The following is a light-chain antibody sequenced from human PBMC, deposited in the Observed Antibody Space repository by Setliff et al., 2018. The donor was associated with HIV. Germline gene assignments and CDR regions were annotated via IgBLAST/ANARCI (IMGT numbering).Light chain of an antibody. CDR2: DVS. Sequence: QSALTQPRSVSGSPGQSVTISCTGTSSDVGGYNYVSWYQQHPGKAPKLVIFDVSKRPSGVPDRFSGSKSGHTASLTISGLQAEDEADYYCCSYAVSPYGFGTGTKVTVL. CDR1: SSDVGGYNY. J-gene: IGLJ1*01. V-gene: IGLV2-11*01. CDR3: CSYAVSPYG.